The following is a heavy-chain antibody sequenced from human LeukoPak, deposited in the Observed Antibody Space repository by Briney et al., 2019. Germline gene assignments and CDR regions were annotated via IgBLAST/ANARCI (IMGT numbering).Heavy chain of an antibody. V-gene: IGHV1-69*05. D-gene: IGHD2-2*02. CDR1: GGTFSSYA. CDR2: IIPIFGTA. CDR3: ARSPARAISYYYCYMDV. J-gene: IGHJ6*03. Sequence: GASVKVSCKASGGTFSSYAISWVRQAPGQGLEWMGGIIPIFGTANYAQKFQGRVTITTDESTSTAYMELSSLRSEDTAVYYCARSPARAISYYYCYMDVWGKGTTVTVSS.